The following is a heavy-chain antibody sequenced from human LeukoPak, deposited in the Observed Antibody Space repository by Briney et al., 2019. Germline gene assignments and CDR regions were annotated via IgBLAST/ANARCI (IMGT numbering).Heavy chain of an antibody. V-gene: IGHV5-51*03. D-gene: IGHD2-15*01. CDR1: GYSFTSYW. CDR2: IYPGDSDT. Sequence: PGESLKISCKGSGYSFTSYWIGWVRQMPGKGLEWMGIIYPGDSDTRYSPPFQGQVTISVDKSISTAYLQWSGLKASDTAMYYCGRLTYCSGASCYLDYWGQGTLVTVPS. CDR3: GRLTYCSGASCYLDY. J-gene: IGHJ4*02.